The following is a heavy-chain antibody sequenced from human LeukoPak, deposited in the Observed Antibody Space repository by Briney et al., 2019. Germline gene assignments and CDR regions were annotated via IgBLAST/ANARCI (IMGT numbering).Heavy chain of an antibody. D-gene: IGHD3-10*01. CDR3: AKDSLGSEIPLFDY. CDR1: GFTFSNFG. CDR2: ISGSAGRT. Sequence: GGSLRLSCTASGFTFSNFGMNWVRQVPGKGLEWVSTISGSAGRTYYADSVKGRFTISRDNSKNTLYLQLNSLRAEDTAVYYCAKDSLGSEIPLFDYWGQGTLVTVSS. V-gene: IGHV3-23*01. J-gene: IGHJ4*02.